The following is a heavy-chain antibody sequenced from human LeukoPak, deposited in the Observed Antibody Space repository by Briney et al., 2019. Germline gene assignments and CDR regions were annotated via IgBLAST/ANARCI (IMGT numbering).Heavy chain of an antibody. V-gene: IGHV3-23*01. D-gene: IGHD2-15*01. CDR2: ISGSGGST. J-gene: IGHJ4*02. CDR1: GFTFSSYA. CDR3: AKDQKSVVSANNYFDY. Sequence: PGASLRLSCAASGFTFSSYAMSWVRQAPGKGLEWVSAISGSGGSTYYADSVKGRFTISRDNSKNTLYLQMNSLRAEDTAVYYCAKDQKSVVSANNYFDYWGQGTLVTVSS.